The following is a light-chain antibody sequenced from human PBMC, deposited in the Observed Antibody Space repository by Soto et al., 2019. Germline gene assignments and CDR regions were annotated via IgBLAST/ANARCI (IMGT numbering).Light chain of an antibody. J-gene: IGKJ1*01. CDR1: QRVSSN. Sequence: EIVMTQSPATLSVSPGERATLSCRASQRVSSNLAWYQQKPGQAHRLLIYGATTRANRIPATFSGSGSGTEFTLTISGLQPEDFAIYFCQQYNTWPPDRTFGQGTKMEIK. CDR2: GAT. V-gene: IGKV3-15*01. CDR3: QQYNTWPPDRT.